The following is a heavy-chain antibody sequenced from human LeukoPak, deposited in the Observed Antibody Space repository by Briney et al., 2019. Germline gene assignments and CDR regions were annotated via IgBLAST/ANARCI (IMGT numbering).Heavy chain of an antibody. V-gene: IGHV1-69-2*01. CDR3: ATLTDGDYDFWSGYYELNY. J-gene: IGHJ4*02. CDR2: VDPEDGET. CDR1: GGTFSSYA. D-gene: IGHD3-3*01. Sequence: ASVKVSCKASGGTFSSYAISWVRQAPGKGLEWMGLVDPEDGETIYAEEFQGRVTITADTSTDTAYMELSSLRSEDTAVYYCATLTDGDYDFWSGYYELNYWGQGTLVTVSS.